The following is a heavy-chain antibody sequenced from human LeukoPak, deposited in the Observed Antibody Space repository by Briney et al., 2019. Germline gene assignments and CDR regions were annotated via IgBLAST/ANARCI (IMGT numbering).Heavy chain of an antibody. J-gene: IGHJ6*03. V-gene: IGHV4-4*07. Sequence: PSETLSLTCTVSGGSISSYYWSWIRQPAGKGLEWIGRIYTSGSTNYNPSLKSRVTMSVDTSKSRFSLKLSSVTAADTAVYYCARDRKYYDFWSGYYTGLYYYMDVWGKGTTVTVSS. CDR1: GGSISSYY. D-gene: IGHD3-3*01. CDR2: IYTSGST. CDR3: ARDRKYYDFWSGYYTGLYYYMDV.